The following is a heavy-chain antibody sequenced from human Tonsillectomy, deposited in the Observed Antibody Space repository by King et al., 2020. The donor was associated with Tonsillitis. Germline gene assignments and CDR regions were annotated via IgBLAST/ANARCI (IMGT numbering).Heavy chain of an antibody. J-gene: IGHJ4*02. V-gene: IGHV1-46*01. CDR3: ARGGVGTTLYYFDY. D-gene: IGHD1-26*01. Sequence: VQLVESGAEVKKPGASVKVSCTASGYTFTSYYIHWVRQAPGQGLEWMGIINPSGGSTNYAQKFQGRVTMTRDTSTSTVYMELSSLRSEDTTVYYCARGGVGTTLYYFDYWGQGTLVTVSS. CDR2: INPSGGST. CDR1: GYTFTSYY.